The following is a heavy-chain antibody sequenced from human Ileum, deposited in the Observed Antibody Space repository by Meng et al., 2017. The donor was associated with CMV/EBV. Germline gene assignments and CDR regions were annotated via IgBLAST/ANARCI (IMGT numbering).Heavy chain of an antibody. CDR1: GGSFSGYY. CDR3: AREGGSNWFDP. Sequence: SLTCAVYGGSFSGYYWSWIRQPPGKGLEWIGEINHSGSTNYNPSLKSRVTISVDTSKNQFSLKLSSVTAADTAVYYCAREGGSNWFDPWGQGTLVTVSS. J-gene: IGHJ5*02. V-gene: IGHV4-34*01. CDR2: INHSGST. D-gene: IGHD1-26*01.